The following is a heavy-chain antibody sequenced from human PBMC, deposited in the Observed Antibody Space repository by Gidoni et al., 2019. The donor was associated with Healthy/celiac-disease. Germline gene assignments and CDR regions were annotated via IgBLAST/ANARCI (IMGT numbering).Heavy chain of an antibody. CDR3: ARDPTPGQIGVVPAAEGAFDI. J-gene: IGHJ3*02. CDR2: ISYDGSNK. V-gene: IGHV3-30-3*01. CDR1: GFTFRSYA. D-gene: IGHD2-2*01. Sequence: QVQLVESGEGGVQPGRALRLSGAGSGFTFRSYAMHWVSQAPGKGLEWVAVISYDGSNKYYADSVKGRFTISRDNSKNTLYLQMNSLRAEDTAVYYCARDPTPGQIGVVPAAEGAFDIWGQGTMVTVSS.